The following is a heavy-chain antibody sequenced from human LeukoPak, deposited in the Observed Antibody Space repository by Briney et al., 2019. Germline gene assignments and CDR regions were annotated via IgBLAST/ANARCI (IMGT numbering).Heavy chain of an antibody. CDR1: GGTFSSYA. D-gene: IGHD2-2*01. CDR2: IIPIVGLP. J-gene: IGHJ3*02. CDR3: ASRHCNGASCYGHDAFDI. Sequence: SVKVSCKASGGTFSSYAIIWVRQAPGQGLEWMGGIIPIVGLPAYAQKFQGRVTITTDESTSTAYMELSSLRSEDTAVYYCASRHCNGASCYGHDAFDIWGQGTMVTVSS. V-gene: IGHV1-69*05.